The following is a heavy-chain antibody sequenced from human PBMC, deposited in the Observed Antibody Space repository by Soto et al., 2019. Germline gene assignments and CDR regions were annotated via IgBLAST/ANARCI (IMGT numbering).Heavy chain of an antibody. CDR3: AREANCSGGSCYNYGMDV. D-gene: IGHD2-15*01. CDR2: ISAYNGNT. Sequence: GASGKVSCKASGYTFTSYGISWGRQAPGQRLEWMGWISAYNGNTNYAQKLQGRVTMTTDTSTSTAYMELRSLRSDDTAVYYCAREANCSGGSCYNYGMDVWGQGTTVTVSS. V-gene: IGHV1-18*01. J-gene: IGHJ6*02. CDR1: GYTFTSYG.